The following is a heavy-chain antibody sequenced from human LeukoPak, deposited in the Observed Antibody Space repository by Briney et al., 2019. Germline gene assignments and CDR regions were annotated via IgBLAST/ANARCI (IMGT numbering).Heavy chain of an antibody. V-gene: IGHV3-21*05. CDR3: ARDDNWGFDY. CDR2: TRGSGSGM. J-gene: IGHJ4*02. CDR1: GFAFSDFS. D-gene: IGHD7-27*01. Sequence: GGSLRLSCAASGFAFSDFSMNWVRHAPGKGLEWVANTRGSGSGMGSGNYYAVSVKGRFTISRDDAKNSLYLQMNSLRAEDTAFYYCARDDNWGFDYWGQGALVTVSS.